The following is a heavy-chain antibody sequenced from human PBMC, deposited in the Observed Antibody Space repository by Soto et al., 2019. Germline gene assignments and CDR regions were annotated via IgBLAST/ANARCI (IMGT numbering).Heavy chain of an antibody. D-gene: IGHD3-16*01. CDR1: GGSMSSGAYH. CDR2: IYYSGNT. Sequence: QVQLQESGPGLVKPSQTLSLTCTVSGGSMSSGAYHWNWIRQHPGKGLEWIGNIYYSGNTYYNPSLKSRVTISSDTSKNQFSLKLYSVPAADTAVYYCALRGGGGAFDIWGQGTMVTVSS. CDR3: ALRGGGGAFDI. J-gene: IGHJ3*02. V-gene: IGHV4-31*03.